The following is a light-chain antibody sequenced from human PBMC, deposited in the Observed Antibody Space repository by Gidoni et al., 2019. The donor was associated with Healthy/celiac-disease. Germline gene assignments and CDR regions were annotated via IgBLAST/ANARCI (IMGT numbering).Light chain of an antibody. V-gene: IGKV1-8*01. CDR1: QGISSY. CDR3: QQYYSYPWT. Sequence: AIRITQSPSSLSASTGDRVTLTWRASQGISSYLAWYQQKPGKAPKLLIYAASTLQSGVPSRFSGSGSGTDFTLTISCLQSEDFTTYYCQQYYSYPWTFGQGTKVEIK. J-gene: IGKJ1*01. CDR2: AAS.